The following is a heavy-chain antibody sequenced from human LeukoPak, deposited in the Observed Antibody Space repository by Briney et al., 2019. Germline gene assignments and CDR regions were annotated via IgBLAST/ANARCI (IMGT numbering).Heavy chain of an antibody. Sequence: GGSLRLSCAASGFTFSSYSMNWVRQAPGKGLEWASSISSSSSYIYYADSVKGRFTISRDNAKNSLYLQMNSLRAEDTAVYYCAREVTYYYDSSGYSSWGYWGQGTLVTVSS. V-gene: IGHV3-21*01. J-gene: IGHJ4*02. CDR2: ISSSSSYI. CDR3: AREVTYYYDSSGYSSWGY. D-gene: IGHD3-22*01. CDR1: GFTFSSYS.